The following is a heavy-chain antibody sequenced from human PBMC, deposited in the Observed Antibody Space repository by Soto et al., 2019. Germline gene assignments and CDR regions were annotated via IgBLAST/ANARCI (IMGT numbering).Heavy chain of an antibody. Sequence: GGSLRLSCAASGFTFSSYAMGWVRQGPGKGLEWVAGVSSGGSTHYADSVRSRFTISRDNSKNTLSLQMNSLTAEDTAVYFCAKRRGAGGHFDYWGQGALVTVSS. V-gene: IGHV3-23*01. CDR1: GFTFSSYA. CDR2: VSSGGST. D-gene: IGHD2-15*01. CDR3: AKRRGAGGHFDY. J-gene: IGHJ4*02.